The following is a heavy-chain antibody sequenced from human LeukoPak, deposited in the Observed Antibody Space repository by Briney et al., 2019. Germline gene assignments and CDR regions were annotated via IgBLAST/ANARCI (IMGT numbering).Heavy chain of an antibody. D-gene: IGHD1-1*01. CDR3: ARDEARTDDAFDI. J-gene: IGHJ3*02. CDR1: GXTFSSYW. Sequence: GGSLRLSCAASGXTFSSYWMSWVRQAPGKGLEWVANIKQDGSEKYYVDSVKGRFTISRDNAKNSLYLQMNSLRAEDTAVYYCARDEARTDDAFDIWGQGTMVTVSS. CDR2: IKQDGSEK. V-gene: IGHV3-7*05.